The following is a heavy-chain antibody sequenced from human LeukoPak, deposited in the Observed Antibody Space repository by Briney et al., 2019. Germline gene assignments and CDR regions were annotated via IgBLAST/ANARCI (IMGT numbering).Heavy chain of an antibody. CDR1: GFTFSSYA. J-gene: IGHJ4*02. D-gene: IGHD2-2*01. CDR2: ISGSGGNT. V-gene: IGHV3-23*01. Sequence: GGSLRLSCAASGFTFSSYAMSWVRQAPGKGLEWVSVISGSGGNTYYADSVKGRFTISRDNSKNTLYLQMSGLRAGDTAVYYCARCGGTHCGSTSSFDYWGQGTLVTVSS. CDR3: ARCGGTHCGSTSSFDY.